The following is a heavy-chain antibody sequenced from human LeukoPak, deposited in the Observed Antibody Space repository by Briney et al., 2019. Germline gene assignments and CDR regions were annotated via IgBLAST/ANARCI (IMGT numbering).Heavy chain of an antibody. CDR2: INPNSGGT. J-gene: IGHJ4*02. CDR1: GYTFTGYY. V-gene: IGHV1-2*02. Sequence: GASVKVSCKASGYTFTGYYMHWVRQAPGQGLEWMGWINPNSGGTNYAQKFQGRVTMTRDTSISTAYMELSRLRSDDTAVYYCAGEYCSSTSCCVDYWGQGTLVTVSS. D-gene: IGHD2-2*01. CDR3: AGEYCSSTSCCVDY.